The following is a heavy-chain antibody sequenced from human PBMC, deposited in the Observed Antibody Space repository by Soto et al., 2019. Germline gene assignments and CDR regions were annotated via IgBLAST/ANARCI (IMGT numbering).Heavy chain of an antibody. D-gene: IGHD4-17*01. CDR3: ARDRGDYVSYYGMDV. CDR1: GFSFSSYA. V-gene: IGHV3-23*01. Sequence: PGGSLRLSCTASGFSFSSYAMSWVRQAPGGGLEWVSFVGGGGGTTFSADSVKGRFTISRDNSKNTVYLQMSSLRPEDTAIYYCARDRGDYVSYYGMDVWGQGTTVTVSS. CDR2: VGGGGGTT. J-gene: IGHJ6*02.